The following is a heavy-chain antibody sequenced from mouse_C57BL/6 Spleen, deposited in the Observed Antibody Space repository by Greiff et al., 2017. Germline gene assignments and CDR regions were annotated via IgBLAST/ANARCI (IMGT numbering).Heavy chain of an antibody. CDR2: INPNNGGT. CDR1: GYTFTDYN. CDR3: ARRTVVAHFDY. Sequence: DVQLQESGPELVKPGASVKMSCKASGYTFTDYNMHWVKQSHGKSLEWIGYINPNNGGTSYNQKFKGKATLTVNKSSSTAYMELRSLTSEDSAVYYCARRTVVAHFDYWGQGTTLTVSS. D-gene: IGHD1-1*01. V-gene: IGHV1-22*01. J-gene: IGHJ2*01.